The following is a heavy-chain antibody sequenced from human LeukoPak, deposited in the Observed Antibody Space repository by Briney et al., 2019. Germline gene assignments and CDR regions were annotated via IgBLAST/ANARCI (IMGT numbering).Heavy chain of an antibody. Sequence: PGGSLRLSCAASGFTFDDYTMHWVRQAPGKSLEWVSLITWDGGSAFYADSVRGRFTISRDNSRNSQFLQMNGLRTEDTALYYCATERQKYFDYWGQGTLVTVSS. CDR2: ITWDGGSA. CDR3: ATERQKYFDY. CDR1: GFTFDDYT. J-gene: IGHJ4*02. V-gene: IGHV3-43*01.